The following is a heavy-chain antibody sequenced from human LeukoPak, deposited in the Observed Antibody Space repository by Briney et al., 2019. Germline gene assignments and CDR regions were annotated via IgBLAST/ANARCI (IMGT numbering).Heavy chain of an antibody. CDR3: TTTYSQAYWNY. D-gene: IGHD2-15*01. J-gene: IGHJ4*02. V-gene: IGHV3-15*01. CDR2: IKSKPNGGTT. CDR1: GFTFSNAW. Sequence: GGSLRLSCAGSGFTFSNAWMNWVRQAPGKGLEWVGRIKSKPNGGTTDYGAPVKGRFTISRDDSKNTLYLQMSSLKTEDTAVYCCTTTYSQAYWNYWGQGTLVTVSS.